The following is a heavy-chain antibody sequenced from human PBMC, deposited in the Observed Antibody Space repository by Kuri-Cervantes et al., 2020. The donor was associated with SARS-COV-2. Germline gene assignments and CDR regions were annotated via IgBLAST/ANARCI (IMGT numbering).Heavy chain of an antibody. V-gene: IGHV3-30*03. D-gene: IGHD6-13*01. CDR1: GFTFSSYG. Sequence: GESLKISCAASGFTFSSYGMHWVRQAPGKGLEWVAVISYDGSNKYYADSVKGRFTISRDNSENTLYLQMNSLRAEDTAVYYCARDMSIAAAGTDYWGQGTLVTVSS. CDR2: ISYDGSNK. J-gene: IGHJ4*02. CDR3: ARDMSIAAAGTDY.